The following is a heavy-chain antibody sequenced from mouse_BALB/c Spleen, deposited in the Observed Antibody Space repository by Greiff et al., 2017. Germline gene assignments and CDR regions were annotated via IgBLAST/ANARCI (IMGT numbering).Heavy chain of an antibody. Sequence: VQLQQSGAELARPGASVKLSCKASGYTFTSYWMQWVKQRPGQGLEWIGAIYPGDGDTRYTQKFKGKATLTADKSSSTAYMQLSSLASEDSAVYYCARESDYWGQGTTLTVSS. J-gene: IGHJ2*01. CDR3: ARESDY. CDR1: GYTFTSYW. CDR2: IYPGDGDT. V-gene: IGHV1-87*01.